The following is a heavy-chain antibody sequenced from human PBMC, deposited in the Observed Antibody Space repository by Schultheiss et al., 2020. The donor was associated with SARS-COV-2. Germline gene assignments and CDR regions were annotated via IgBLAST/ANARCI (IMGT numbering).Heavy chain of an antibody. D-gene: IGHD1-26*01. Sequence: SETLSLTCTVSGYSISSYYWSWIRQPPGKGLEWIGYIYYSGSTNYNPSLKSRVTISLDTSKNQFSLRLSSVTAADTAVYYCARLLGAHYYFDYWGRGTLVTVSS. V-gene: IGHV4-59*01. J-gene: IGHJ4*02. CDR3: ARLLGAHYYFDY. CDR2: IYYSGST. CDR1: GYSISSYY.